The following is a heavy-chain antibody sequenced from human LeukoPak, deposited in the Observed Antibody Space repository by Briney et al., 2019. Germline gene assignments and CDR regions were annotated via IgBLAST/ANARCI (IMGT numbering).Heavy chain of an antibody. J-gene: IGHJ4*02. Sequence: GASVNVSCKASGCTFSSYAISWVRQAPARGVEGMGGIIPIIGTANYAQKIQGRVTITADESTSTAYMELSSLRSEDTAVYYCASGGSGYYLNPYYFDYWGQGTLVTVSS. CDR2: IIPIIGTA. CDR1: GCTFSSYA. D-gene: IGHD3-22*01. CDR3: ASGGSGYYLNPYYFDY. V-gene: IGHV1-69*13.